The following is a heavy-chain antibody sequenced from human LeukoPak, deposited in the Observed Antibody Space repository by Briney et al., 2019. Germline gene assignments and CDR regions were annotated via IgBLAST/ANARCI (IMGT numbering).Heavy chain of an antibody. J-gene: IGHJ5*02. V-gene: IGHV4-34*01. CDR1: GGSFSSYY. CDR2: INHSGST. CDR3: ATGVRPIAAAGTDWFDP. Sequence: SETLSLTCAVYGGSFSSYYWGWIRQPPGKGLEWIGEINHSGSTNYNPSLKSRVTISVDTSKNQFSLKLSSVTAADTAVYYCATGVRPIAAAGTDWFDPWGQGTLVTVSS. D-gene: IGHD6-13*01.